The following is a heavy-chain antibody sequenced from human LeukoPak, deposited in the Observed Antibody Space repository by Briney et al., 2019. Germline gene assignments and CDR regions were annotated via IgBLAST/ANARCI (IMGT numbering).Heavy chain of an antibody. CDR1: GYTFTSYY. V-gene: IGHV1-46*01. CDR3: ARDNSPYCSRTSCYDYYYGMDV. CDR2: INPSGGST. D-gene: IGHD2-2*01. Sequence: ASVKVSCKASGYTFTSYYMHWVRQAPGQGLEWMGIINPSGGSTSYAQKFQGRVTMTRDTSTSTVYMELSSLRSEDTAVYYCARDNSPYCSRTSCYDYYYGMDVWGQGTTVTVSS. J-gene: IGHJ6*02.